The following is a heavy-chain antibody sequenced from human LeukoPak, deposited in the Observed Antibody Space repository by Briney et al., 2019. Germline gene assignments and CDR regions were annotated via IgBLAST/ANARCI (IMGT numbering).Heavy chain of an antibody. D-gene: IGHD3-22*01. Sequence: SETLSLTCTVSGGSISSGGYYWSWIRQHPGKGLEWIGYIYYSGSTYYNPSLKSRVTISVDTSKNQFSLKLSSVTAADTAVYYCARGTYYYDSSQDFDYWGQGTLVTVSS. CDR1: GGSISSGGYY. V-gene: IGHV4-31*03. J-gene: IGHJ4*02. CDR2: IYYSGST. CDR3: ARGTYYYDSSQDFDY.